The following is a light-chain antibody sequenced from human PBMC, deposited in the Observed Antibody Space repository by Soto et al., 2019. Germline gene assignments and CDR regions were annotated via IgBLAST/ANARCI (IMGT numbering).Light chain of an antibody. Sequence: DIQMSQSPSTLSASLGDQVTITFPAREDIRPWLAWYQQKPGKAPKLLIYSASSLETGVPSRFSGSGSGTDFTLTISSLQPDDFAAYFCQHYKSFSLTFGGGTKVDI. V-gene: IGKV1-5*03. CDR3: QHYKSFSLT. CDR2: SAS. CDR1: EDIRPW. J-gene: IGKJ4*01.